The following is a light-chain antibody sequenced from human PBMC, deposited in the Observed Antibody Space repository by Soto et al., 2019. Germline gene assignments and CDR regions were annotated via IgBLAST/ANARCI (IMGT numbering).Light chain of an antibody. CDR2: EVS. CDR1: SSDVGSYNY. J-gene: IGLJ3*02. CDR3: SSYTSISARV. V-gene: IGLV2-14*01. Sequence: QSALTQHASVSGSPGQSITISCTGTSSDVGSYNYVSWYQQHPGKAPKLMIYEVSNRPSGVSNRFSGSKSGNTASLTISGLQPEDEANYYCSSYTSISARVFGGGTQLTVL.